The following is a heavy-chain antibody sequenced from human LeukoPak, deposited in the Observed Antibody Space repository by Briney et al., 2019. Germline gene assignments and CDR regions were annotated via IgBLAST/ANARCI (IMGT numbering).Heavy chain of an antibody. CDR3: ARGRSYHGSGSYQGAGEYYYYYYYMDV. V-gene: IGHV3-48*03. Sequence: GGSLRLSCAASGFTFSSYEMNWVRQAPGKGLEGVSYISSSGSIIYCADSVKGRFTISRDNAKNSLYLQMNSLRAEDTAVYYCARGRSYHGSGSYQGAGEYYYYYYYMDVWGKGTTVTISS. CDR1: GFTFSSYE. D-gene: IGHD3-10*01. CDR2: ISSSGSII. J-gene: IGHJ6*03.